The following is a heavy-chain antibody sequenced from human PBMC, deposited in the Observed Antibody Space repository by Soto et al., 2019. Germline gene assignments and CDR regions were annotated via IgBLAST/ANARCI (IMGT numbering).Heavy chain of an antibody. V-gene: IGHV4-30-4*01. CDR2: IYYSGST. CDR1: GGSISSGDYY. Sequence: PSETLSLTCTVSGGSISSGDYYWSWIRQPPGKGLEWIGYIYYSGSTYYNPSLKSRVTISVDTSKNQFSLKLSSVTAADTAVYYCAREVLVAAHFDYWGQGTLVTVSS. D-gene: IGHD2-15*01. CDR3: AREVLVAAHFDY. J-gene: IGHJ4*02.